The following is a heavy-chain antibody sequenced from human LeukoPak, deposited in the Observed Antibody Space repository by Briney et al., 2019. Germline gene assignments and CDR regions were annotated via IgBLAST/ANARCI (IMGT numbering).Heavy chain of an antibody. D-gene: IGHD3-10*01. J-gene: IGHJ2*01. CDR2: LYSGGDT. CDR1: GFAVGTKY. CDR3: ARVGDHYHWYFDL. V-gene: IGHV3-53*01. Sequence: GGSLRLSCAASGFAVGTKYMNWVRQAPGKGLEWVSILYSGGDTYYADSVKGRFTISRDNSRNTLSLQMNSLRVDDTAVYYCARVGDHYHWYFDLWGRGTLVTVSS.